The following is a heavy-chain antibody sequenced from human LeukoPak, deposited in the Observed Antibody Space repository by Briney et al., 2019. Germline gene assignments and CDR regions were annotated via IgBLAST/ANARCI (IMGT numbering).Heavy chain of an antibody. CDR3: ERVYQSAEYYLDY. CDR2: IYYAGST. V-gene: IGHV4-59*13. D-gene: IGHD2/OR15-2a*01. CDR1: SRPNEIYY. J-gene: IGHJ4*02. Sequence: SVPVSLTCTLSSRPNEIYYWLGMWQSPGEAVVGIGYIYYAGSTEYNPCLKSRATISLDTSKHQFSLKLTSVPATHTAVYFCERVYQSAEYYLDYWGEGNLVRVSS.